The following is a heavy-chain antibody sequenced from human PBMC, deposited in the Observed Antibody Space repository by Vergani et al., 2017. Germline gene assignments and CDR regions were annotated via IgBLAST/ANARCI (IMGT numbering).Heavy chain of an antibody. D-gene: IGHD3-16*01. CDR2: INPTSGGT. CDR1: GYTFTGYY. J-gene: IGHJ4*02. Sequence: QVQLVQSGAEVKKPGASVKVSCKASGYTFTGYYMHWVRQAPGQGLEWMGWINPTSGGTNYAQKFQGRGTMTRDTSISTAYMELSRLISDDTAVYYCATGADYRDSVFDYWGQGTLVTVSS. CDR3: ATGADYRDSVFDY. V-gene: IGHV1-2*02.